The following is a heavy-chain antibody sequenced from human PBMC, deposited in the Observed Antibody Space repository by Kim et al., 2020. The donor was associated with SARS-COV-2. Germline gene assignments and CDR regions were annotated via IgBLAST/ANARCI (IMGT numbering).Heavy chain of an antibody. CDR2: INGNGGNF. J-gene: IGHJ4*02. D-gene: IGHD3-10*01. CDR1: GFTFDNYA. Sequence: GGSLRLSCAASGFTFDNYAMNWVRQTPGQGLQWVSSINGNGGNFYYADSVKGRFTISRDNSKSTLYLQMNSLGAEDTAVYYCVKDLNVWVRGIMHFWGQGTLVTVSS. V-gene: IGHV3-23*01. CDR3: VKDLNVWVRGIMHF.